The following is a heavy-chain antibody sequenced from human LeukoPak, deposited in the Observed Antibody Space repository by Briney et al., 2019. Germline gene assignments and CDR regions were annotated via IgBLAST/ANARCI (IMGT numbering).Heavy chain of an antibody. CDR3: ARDRVVVPAALYNWFDP. CDR1: SYTFTSYG. V-gene: IGHV1-18*01. J-gene: IGHJ5*02. CDR2: ISAYNGNT. D-gene: IGHD2-2*01. Sequence: ASVKVSCKASSYTFTSYGISWVRQAPGQGLEWMGWISAYNGNTNYAQKLQGRVTMTTDTSTSTACMELRSLRSDDTAVYYCARDRVVVPAALYNWFDPWGQGTLVTVSS.